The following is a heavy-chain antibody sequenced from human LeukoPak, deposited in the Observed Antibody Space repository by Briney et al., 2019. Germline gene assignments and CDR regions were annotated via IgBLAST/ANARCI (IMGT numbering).Heavy chain of an antibody. CDR1: GYTFTSYA. J-gene: IGHJ4*02. CDR2: INTNTGNP. CDR3: ARGVGYSSSWSQHENNFDY. V-gene: IGHV7-4-1*02. D-gene: IGHD6-13*01. Sequence: ASVKVSCKASGYTFTSYAMNWVRQAPGQGREWMGWINTNTGNPTYAQGFTGRFVFSLDTSVSTAYLQISSLKAEDTAVYYCARGVGYSSSWSQHENNFDYWGQGTLVTVSS.